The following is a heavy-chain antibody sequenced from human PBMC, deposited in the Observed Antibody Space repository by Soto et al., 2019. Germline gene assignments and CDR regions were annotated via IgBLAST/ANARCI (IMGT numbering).Heavy chain of an antibody. V-gene: IGHV4-39*01. CDR2: VYYSGST. CDR1: GGSINSRSYS. J-gene: IGHJ1*01. Sequence: PSETLSLTCTVSGGSINSRSYSWGWIRQPPGKGLEWIGTVYYSGSTYYNPSLKSRVTVSVDMSKNQFSLNLNSVTAADTAVFYCARNLDDETDTRPRFFQQWGQGTLVTVSS. CDR3: ARNLDDETDTRPRFFQQ. D-gene: IGHD3-3*01.